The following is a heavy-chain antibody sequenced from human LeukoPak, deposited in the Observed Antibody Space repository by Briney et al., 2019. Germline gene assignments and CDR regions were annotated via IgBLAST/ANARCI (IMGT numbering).Heavy chain of an antibody. CDR2: ISYDGSNK. CDR3: ARAMVAVRYFDY. D-gene: IGHD6-19*01. V-gene: IGHV3-30-3*01. Sequence: GGSLRLSCSASGFTFSNHAMHWVRQAPGKGLEWVSVISYDGSNKYYADSVRGRFTISRDNSKNTLYLQMNSLRAEDTAVYYCARAMVAVRYFDYWGQGTLVTVSS. CDR1: GFTFSNHA. J-gene: IGHJ4*02.